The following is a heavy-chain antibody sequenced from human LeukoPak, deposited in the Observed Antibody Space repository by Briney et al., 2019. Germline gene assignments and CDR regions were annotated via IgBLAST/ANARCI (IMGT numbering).Heavy chain of an antibody. CDR3: ARRPPPRYGSGSYPLDY. J-gene: IGHJ4*02. V-gene: IGHV4-38-2*01. CDR1: GYSISSGYY. Sequence: PSETLSLTCAVSGYSISSGYYWGWIRQPPGKGLEWIGSIYHSGSTYYNPSLKSRVTISVDTSKNQFSLKLSSVTAADTAVYYCARRPPPRYGSGSYPLDYWGQGTLVTVSS. CDR2: IYHSGST. D-gene: IGHD3-10*01.